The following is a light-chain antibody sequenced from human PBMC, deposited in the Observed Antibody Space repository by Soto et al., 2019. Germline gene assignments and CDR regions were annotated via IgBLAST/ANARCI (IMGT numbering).Light chain of an antibody. CDR3: QQRHMWPIT. CDR2: DAY. CDR1: QSFRGL. V-gene: IGKV3-11*01. J-gene: IGKJ5*01. Sequence: VWTHSLVTLSLSPGERATLSCRASQSFRGLLAWYQQKPGQAPRLLIYDAYNRATGIPPRFSGSGSGTDFTLTISSLEPEDSAVYYCQQRHMWPITFGQGTRLEIK.